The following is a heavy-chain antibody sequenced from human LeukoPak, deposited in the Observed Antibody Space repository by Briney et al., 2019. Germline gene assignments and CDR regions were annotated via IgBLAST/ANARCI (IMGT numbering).Heavy chain of an antibody. CDR1: GFTFDDYA. CDR2: ISYDGSNK. CDR3: ATGSRFDP. V-gene: IGHV3-30*03. D-gene: IGHD5-12*01. J-gene: IGHJ5*02. Sequence: GRSLRLSCAASGFTFDDYAMHWVRQAPGKGLEWVAVISYDGSNKYYADSVKGRFTISRDNSKNTLYLQMNSLRAEDTAVYYCATGSRFDPWGQGTLVTVSS.